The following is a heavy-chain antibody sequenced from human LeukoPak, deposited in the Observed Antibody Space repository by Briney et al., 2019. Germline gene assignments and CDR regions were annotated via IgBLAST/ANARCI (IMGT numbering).Heavy chain of an antibody. Sequence: ASETLSLTCTVSGGSISSYYWSWIRQPPGKGLEWIGYIYYSGSANYNPSLKSRVTISVDTSKNQFSLKLSSVTAADTAVYYCARGRWEPDYWGQGTLVTVSS. CDR3: ARGRWEPDY. D-gene: IGHD1-26*01. CDR1: GGSISSYY. J-gene: IGHJ4*02. CDR2: IYYSGSA. V-gene: IGHV4-59*01.